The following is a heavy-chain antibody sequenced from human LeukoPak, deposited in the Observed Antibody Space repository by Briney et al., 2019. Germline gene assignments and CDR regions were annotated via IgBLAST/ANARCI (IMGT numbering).Heavy chain of an antibody. D-gene: IGHD6-19*01. CDR2: INSDGSST. CDR3: ARGSSVAGTWAY. CDR1: GSTFSSYW. J-gene: IGHJ4*02. V-gene: IGHV3-74*01. Sequence: GGSLRLSCAASGSTFSSYWMHWVRQAPGKGLVWVSRINSDGSSTSYADSVKGRFTISRDNAKNTLYLQMNSLRAEDTAVYYCARGSSVAGTWAYWGQGTLVTVSS.